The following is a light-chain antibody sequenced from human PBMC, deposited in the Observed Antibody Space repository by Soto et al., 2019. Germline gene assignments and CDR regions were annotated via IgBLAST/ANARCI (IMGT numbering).Light chain of an antibody. V-gene: IGKV3-15*01. Sequence: EIVMTQSPATLSVSPGERATLSCRASQSVSSNLAWYQQKPGQAPRLLIYGASTRATGIPATFSGSGSGTEFTLTISSLQSEDFAVYYGQQYNNWPRTFAQGTKVEIK. J-gene: IGKJ1*01. CDR1: QSVSSN. CDR3: QQYNNWPRT. CDR2: GAS.